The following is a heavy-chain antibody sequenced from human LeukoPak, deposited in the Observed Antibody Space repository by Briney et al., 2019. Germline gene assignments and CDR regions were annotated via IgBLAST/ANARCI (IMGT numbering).Heavy chain of an antibody. V-gene: IGHV3-21*01. J-gene: IGHJ4*02. CDR3: ARDKERGIVPAAIPDY. Sequence: GGSLRLSCAASGFTFSSYSMNWVRQAPGKGLEWVSSISSSSSYIYYADSVKGRFTISRDNAKNSLYLQMNSLRAEDTAVYYCARDKERGIVPAAIPDYWGQGTLVTVSS. D-gene: IGHD2-2*02. CDR2: ISSSSSYI. CDR1: GFTFSSYS.